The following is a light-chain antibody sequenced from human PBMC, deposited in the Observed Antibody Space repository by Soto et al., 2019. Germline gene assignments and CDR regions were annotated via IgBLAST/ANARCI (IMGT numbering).Light chain of an antibody. CDR3: QSAHSSDTFYVM. Sequence: SYELTQPPSVSASPGQTARITCSGDALAKEYAYWYQQKPGQAPVLVICKDSERPSGIPERFSGSSSGTTVTLTISGVLAEDEADYYCQSAHSSDTFYVMVGGGTKVTVL. V-gene: IGLV3-25*02. CDR2: KDS. CDR1: ALAKEY. J-gene: IGLJ2*01.